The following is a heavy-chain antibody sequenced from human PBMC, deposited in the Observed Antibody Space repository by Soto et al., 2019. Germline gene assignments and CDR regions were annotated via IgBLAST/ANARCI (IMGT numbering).Heavy chain of an antibody. CDR3: TTYYDFWSGYYPVDY. V-gene: IGHV3-15*01. CDR2: IKSKTDGGTT. J-gene: IGHJ4*02. Sequence: GGSLRLSCSASGFTFSSYAMHWVRQAPGKGLEWVGRIKSKTDGGTTDYAAPVKGRFTISRDDSKNTLYLQMNSLKTEDTAVYYCTTYYDFWSGYYPVDYWGQGTLVTVSS. D-gene: IGHD3-3*01. CDR1: GFTFSSYA.